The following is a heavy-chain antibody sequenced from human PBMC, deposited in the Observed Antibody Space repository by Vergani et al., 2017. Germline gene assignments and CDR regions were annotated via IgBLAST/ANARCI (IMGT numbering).Heavy chain of an antibody. V-gene: IGHV1-2*02. D-gene: IGHD1-26*01. CDR2: INPNRGVT. CDR3: AKERANSGAYPIDF. CDR1: GYTFTGYF. J-gene: IGHJ4*02. Sequence: QVQLVQSAAEVKKPGASVRVSCKASGYTFTGYFIHWVRQAPGQGLEWMGWINPNRGVTNYGQKFHGRVTMTSDTSTNTVYMELSRLKSDDTALYYCAKERANSGAYPIDFWGPGTLVTVSS.